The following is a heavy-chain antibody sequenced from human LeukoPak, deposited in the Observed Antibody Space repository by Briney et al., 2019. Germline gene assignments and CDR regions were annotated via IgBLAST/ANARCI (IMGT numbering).Heavy chain of an antibody. CDR1: GFTVSSYS. J-gene: IGHJ6*02. Sequence: GGSLRLSCAASGFTVSSYSMNWVRQAPGKGLEWVSSISSSSSYIYYADSVKGRSTISRDNAKNSLYLQMNSLRAEDTAVYYCARDMYQLVGSSYYGMDVWGQGTTVTVSS. CDR3: ARDMYQLVGSSYYGMDV. D-gene: IGHD6-6*01. CDR2: ISSSSSYI. V-gene: IGHV3-21*01.